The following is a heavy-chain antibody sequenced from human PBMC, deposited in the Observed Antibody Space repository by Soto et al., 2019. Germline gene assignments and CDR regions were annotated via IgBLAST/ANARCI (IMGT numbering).Heavy chain of an antibody. V-gene: IGHV4-59*01. J-gene: IGHJ6*02. D-gene: IGHD6-13*01. CDR1: GGSISGYY. Sequence: SETLSLTCTVSGGSISGYYWSWIRQPPGKGLEYIGYIHYIGNSNYNPSLKSRVTISIDTSKNQFSLKLSSVTAADTAVYYCARDIGRYSSSSPLYYYGMDVWGQGTTVT. CDR3: ARDIGRYSSSSPLYYYGMDV. CDR2: IHYIGNS.